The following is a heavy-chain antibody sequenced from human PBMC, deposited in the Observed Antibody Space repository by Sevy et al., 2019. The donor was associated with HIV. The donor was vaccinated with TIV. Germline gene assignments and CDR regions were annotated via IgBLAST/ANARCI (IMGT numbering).Heavy chain of an antibody. D-gene: IGHD2-8*01. CDR1: GFTFSKYS. V-gene: IGHV3-23*01. CDR3: AREGCTKPHDY. J-gene: IGHJ4*02. Sequence: GGSLRLSCAASGFTFSKYSMSWVRQPPGKGLEWVSTFPFGWGEKNYAESVKGRFTISRANSKGSVYLQMNNLRPEDTAVYYCAREGCTKPHDYWGQGTLVTVSS. CDR2: FPFGWGEK.